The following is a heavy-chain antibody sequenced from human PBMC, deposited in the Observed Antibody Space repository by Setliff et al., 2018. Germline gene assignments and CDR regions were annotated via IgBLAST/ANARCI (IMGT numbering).Heavy chain of an antibody. J-gene: IGHJ4*02. CDR3: ARDLGHGGDSDY. V-gene: IGHV4-38-2*02. CDR1: GYSISSCYI. Sequence: SETLSLTCTVSGYSISSCYIWGWIRQPPGKGLEWVVNIGHTGSINYNPSLKSRLTISRDTSKTQVSLKLNSVTATDTAVYYCARDLGHGGDSDYWGQGIQVTVSS. CDR2: IGHTGSI. D-gene: IGHD2-21*02.